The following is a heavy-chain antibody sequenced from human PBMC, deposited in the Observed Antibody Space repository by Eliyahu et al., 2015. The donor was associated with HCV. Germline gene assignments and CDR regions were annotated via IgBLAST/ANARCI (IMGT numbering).Heavy chain of an antibody. J-gene: IGHJ6*02. Sequence: LEWVSAISGSGGSTYYADSVKGRFTISRDNSKNTLYLQMNSLRAEDTAVYYCARHGGKGSTIPFYYYYYGMDVWGQGTTVTVSS. D-gene: IGHD2-2*01. V-gene: IGHV3-23*01. CDR2: ISGSGGST. CDR3: ARHGGKGSTIPFYYYYYGMDV.